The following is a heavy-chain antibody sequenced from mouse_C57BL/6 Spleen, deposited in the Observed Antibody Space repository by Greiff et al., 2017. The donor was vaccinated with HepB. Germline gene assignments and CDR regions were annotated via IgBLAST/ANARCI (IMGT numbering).Heavy chain of an antibody. CDR2: ISNGGGST. D-gene: IGHD2-1*01. CDR1: GFTFSDYY. CDR3: ARPGYYGNSYWYFDV. V-gene: IGHV5-12*01. Sequence: DVHLVESGGGLVQPGGSLKLSCAASGFTFSDYYMYWVRQTPEKRLEWVAYISNGGGSTYYPDTVKGRFTISRDNAKNTLYLQMSRLKSEDTAMYYCARPGYYGNSYWYFDVWGTGTTVTVSS. J-gene: IGHJ1*03.